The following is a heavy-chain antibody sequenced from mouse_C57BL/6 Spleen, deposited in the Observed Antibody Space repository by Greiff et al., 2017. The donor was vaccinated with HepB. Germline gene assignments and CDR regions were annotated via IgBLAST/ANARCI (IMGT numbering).Heavy chain of an antibody. CDR3: ARFLDYDGCFDY. CDR1: GFTFTDYY. CDR2: IRNKANGYTT. D-gene: IGHD2-4*01. Sequence: EVMLVESGGGLVQPGGSLSLSCAASGFTFTDYYMSWVRQPPGKALEWLGFIRNKANGYTTEYSASVKGRFTISRDNSQSILYLQMNALRAEDSATYYCARFLDYDGCFDYWGQGTTLTVSS. J-gene: IGHJ2*01. V-gene: IGHV7-3*01.